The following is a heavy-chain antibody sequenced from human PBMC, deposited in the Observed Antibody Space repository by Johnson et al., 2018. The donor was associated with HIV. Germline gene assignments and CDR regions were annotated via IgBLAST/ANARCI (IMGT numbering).Heavy chain of an antibody. J-gene: IGHJ3*02. D-gene: IGHD1-26*01. CDR3: ARVVWEQAVDI. V-gene: IGHV3-66*01. Sequence: VQLVESGGGLVQPGGSLRLSCAASGFTVSSNYMSWVRQAPGKGLEWVSVIYSGGSTYYADSVKGRFTISRDNSKNTLYLQMNSLRAEDTAVYYCARVVWEQAVDIWGQGTMVTVSS. CDR2: IYSGGST. CDR1: GFTVSSNY.